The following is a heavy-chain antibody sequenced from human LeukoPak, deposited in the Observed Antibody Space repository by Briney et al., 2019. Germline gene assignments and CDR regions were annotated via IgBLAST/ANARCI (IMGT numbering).Heavy chain of an antibody. CDR3: ATIKSGYPFGYFDF. J-gene: IGHJ4*02. CDR1: GVSITTHY. D-gene: IGHD5-18*01. CDR2: MTDSETT. Sequence: SETLSLTCTVSGVSITTHYWSWLRQPPGKELEWIAYMTDSETTRNNPSLKSRITLSADTSKNQFSLSLSSVTEADTAVYFCATIKSGYPFGYFDFWGQGILVTVSS. V-gene: IGHV4-59*11.